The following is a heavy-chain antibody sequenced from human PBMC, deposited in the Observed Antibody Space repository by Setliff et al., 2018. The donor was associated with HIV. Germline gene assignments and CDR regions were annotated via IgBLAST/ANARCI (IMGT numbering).Heavy chain of an antibody. CDR2: VIPVRDMA. CDR1: GGTLRSYG. Sequence: GASVKVSCKASGGTLRSYGMTWVRQAPGQGLEWMGTVIPVRDMANYAEKFQGRVTITADRSTSTSYMELRGLRSEDTAVYFCARETYFFDVTTFYSYALGVWGQGTTVT. V-gene: IGHV1-69*04. J-gene: IGHJ6*02. D-gene: IGHD4-17*01. CDR3: ARETYFFDVTTFYSYALGV.